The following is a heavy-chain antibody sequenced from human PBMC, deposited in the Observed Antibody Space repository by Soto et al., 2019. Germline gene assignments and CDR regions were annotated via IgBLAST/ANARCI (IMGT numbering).Heavy chain of an antibody. CDR1: GFTFDDYA. Sequence: GGSLRLSCAASGFTFDDYAMHWVRQAPGKGLEWVSGISWNSGSIGYADSVKGRSTISRDNAKNSLYLQMNSLRAEDTALYYCAKDYYSGSSPAGYDAFDIWGQGNPGHRLL. CDR3: AKDYYSGSSPAGYDAFDI. CDR2: ISWNSGSI. J-gene: IGHJ3*02. V-gene: IGHV3-9*01. D-gene: IGHD1-26*01.